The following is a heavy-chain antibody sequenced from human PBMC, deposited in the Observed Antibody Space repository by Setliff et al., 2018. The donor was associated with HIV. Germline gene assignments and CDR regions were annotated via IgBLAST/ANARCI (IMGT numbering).Heavy chain of an antibody. CDR1: GGSISSYY. J-gene: IGHJ6*03. D-gene: IGHD5-18*01. CDR2: IYYSGST. CDR3: ARQGNSRGYRYGYYYYMDV. Sequence: SETLSLTCTVSGGSISSYYWSWIRQPPGKGLEWIGYIYYSGSTNYNPSLKSRVTISVDTSKNQFSLKLSPVTAADTAVYYCARQGNSRGYRYGYYYYMDVWGKGTTVTVSS. V-gene: IGHV4-59*08.